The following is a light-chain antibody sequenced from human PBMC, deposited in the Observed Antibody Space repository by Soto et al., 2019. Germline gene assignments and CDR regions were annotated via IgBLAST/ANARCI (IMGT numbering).Light chain of an antibody. CDR1: SSDVGGYNY. V-gene: IGLV2-8*01. CDR3: SSYAGNKNG. CDR2: EVS. Sequence: QSALTQPPSASGSPGQSVTISCTGTSSDVGGYNYVSWYQQHPGKAPKLMIYEVSKRPSGVPDRFSGSKSGNTASLTVSGLQAGDEADYYCSSYAGNKNGFGTGTKVTVL. J-gene: IGLJ1*01.